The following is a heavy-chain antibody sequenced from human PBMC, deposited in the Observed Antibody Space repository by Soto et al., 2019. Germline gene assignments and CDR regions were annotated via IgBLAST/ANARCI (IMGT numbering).Heavy chain of an antibody. D-gene: IGHD2-2*02. CDR3: AASICSSTSCYTNYYYYGMDV. J-gene: IGHJ6*02. Sequence: QVQLVQSGAEVKKPGSSVKVSCKASGGTFSSYAISWVRQAAGQGLEWMGGIIPIFGTANYAQKFQGRVTITADESTSTAYMELSSLRSEDTAVYYCAASICSSTSCYTNYYYYGMDVWGQGTTVTVSS. CDR2: IIPIFGTA. V-gene: IGHV1-69*01. CDR1: GGTFSSYA.